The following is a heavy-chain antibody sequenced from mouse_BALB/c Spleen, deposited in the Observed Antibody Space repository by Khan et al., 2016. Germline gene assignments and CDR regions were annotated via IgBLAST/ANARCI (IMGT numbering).Heavy chain of an antibody. CDR3: ARDYYGSSFFDY. Sequence: VQLQQSGPGLVKPSQSLSLTCTVTGYSITSDYAWNWIRQFPGNKLEWMGYINYSGSTSYNPSLKSRISITRDTSKNQFFLQLNSVTTEDTATYYGARDYYGSSFFDYWGQGTTLTVSA. D-gene: IGHD1-1*01. CDR2: INYSGST. J-gene: IGHJ2*01. V-gene: IGHV3-2*02. CDR1: GYSITSDYA.